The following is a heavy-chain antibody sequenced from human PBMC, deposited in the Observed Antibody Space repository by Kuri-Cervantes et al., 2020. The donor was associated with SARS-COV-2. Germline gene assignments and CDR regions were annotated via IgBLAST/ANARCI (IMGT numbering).Heavy chain of an antibody. CDR2: INPSGGST. CDR3: ARVAVRFLEWLFFDY. V-gene: IGHV1-46*01. J-gene: IGHJ4*02. D-gene: IGHD3-3*01. Sequence: ASVKVSCKASGYTFTSYYMHWVRQAPGQGLEWMGIINPSGGSTSYAQKFQGRVTMTRDTSTSTVYMELSSLRPEDTAVYYCARVAVRFLEWLFFDYWGQGTLVTVSS. CDR1: GYTFTSYY.